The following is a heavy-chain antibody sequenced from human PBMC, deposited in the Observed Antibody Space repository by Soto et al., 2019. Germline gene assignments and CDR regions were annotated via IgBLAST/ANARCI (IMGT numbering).Heavy chain of an antibody. Sequence: PGGSLRLSCAASGFTFSPKYMSWVRQAPGKGLEWVSVIYSGGSTFYADSVRGRFTISRDNSKNTVNLQMNSLRAEDTAVYYCARDPWAADYWGQGTLVTVSS. CDR3: ARDPWAADY. D-gene: IGHD3-16*01. J-gene: IGHJ4*02. CDR1: GFTFSPKY. CDR2: IYSGGST. V-gene: IGHV3-66*01.